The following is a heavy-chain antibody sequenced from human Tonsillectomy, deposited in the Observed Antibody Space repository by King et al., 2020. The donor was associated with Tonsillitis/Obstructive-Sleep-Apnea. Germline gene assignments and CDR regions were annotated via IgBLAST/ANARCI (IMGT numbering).Heavy chain of an antibody. V-gene: IGHV1-18*01. Sequence: QLVQSGAEVKKPGASVKVSCKASGYTFTSFGIAWVRQAPGQGLEWMGWINAYNGNTYYAQKLQGRVTMTTDTSTSTAYLELRSLRSDDTAMYYCARGAQLWFPYNWFDPWGQGTLVTVSS. CDR2: INAYNGNT. D-gene: IGHD5-18*01. J-gene: IGHJ5*02. CDR3: ARGAQLWFPYNWFDP. CDR1: GYTFTSFG.